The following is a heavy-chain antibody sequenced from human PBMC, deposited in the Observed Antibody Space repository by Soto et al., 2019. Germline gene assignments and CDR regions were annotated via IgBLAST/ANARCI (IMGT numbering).Heavy chain of an antibody. Sequence: QVQLVQSGAEVKKPGSSVKVSCKASGGTFSSYTISWVRQAPGQGLEWMGRISPILGIANYAQKFQGRVTITADKSTSTAYMELSSLRSEDTAVYYCASRSGAFYGMDVWGQGTTVTVSS. V-gene: IGHV1-69*02. CDR1: GGTFSSYT. CDR2: ISPILGIA. J-gene: IGHJ6*02. CDR3: ASRSGAFYGMDV.